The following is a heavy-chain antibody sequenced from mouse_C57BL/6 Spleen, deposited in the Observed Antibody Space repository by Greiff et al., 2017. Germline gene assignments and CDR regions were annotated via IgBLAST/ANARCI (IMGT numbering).Heavy chain of an antibody. CDR3: ARPLYGSSYCWYFDV. D-gene: IGHD1-1*01. Sequence: EVKLMESGGGLVQPGGSLSLSCAASGFTFTDYYMSWVRQPPGKALEWLGFIRNKANGYTTEYSASVKGRFTISRDNSQSILYLQMNALRAEDSATYYCARPLYGSSYCWYFDVWGTGTTVTVSS. CDR1: GFTFTDYY. CDR2: IRNKANGYTT. J-gene: IGHJ1*03. V-gene: IGHV7-3*01.